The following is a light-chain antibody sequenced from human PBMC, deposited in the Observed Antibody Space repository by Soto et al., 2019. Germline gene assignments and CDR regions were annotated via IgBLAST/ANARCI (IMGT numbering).Light chain of an antibody. CDR1: QTVRNN. J-gene: IGKJ5*01. CDR2: GAS. Sequence: EIVLTQSPGTLSLSPGERATLSCRASQTVRNNYLAWYQQKPGQAPRLLIYGASTRATGIPARFSGSGSGTEFTLSIGSLQSEDFALYFCQQYNKWPLITFGQGTRLEIK. CDR3: QQYNKWPLIT. V-gene: IGKV3-15*01.